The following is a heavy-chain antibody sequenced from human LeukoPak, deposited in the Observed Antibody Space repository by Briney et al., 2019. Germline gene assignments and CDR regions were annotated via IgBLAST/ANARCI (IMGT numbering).Heavy chain of an antibody. CDR1: GGTFSSYA. CDR2: ITGYNGNT. CDR3: AREMATIPYAFDI. J-gene: IGHJ3*02. D-gene: IGHD5-24*01. Sequence: ASVKVSCKASGGTFSSYAISWLRQAPGQGLEWMGWITGYNGNTDYSQKFQGRVTMTTDTSTTTAYMDLRSLTSDDTAVYYCAREMATIPYAFDIWGQGTMVTVSS. V-gene: IGHV1-18*01.